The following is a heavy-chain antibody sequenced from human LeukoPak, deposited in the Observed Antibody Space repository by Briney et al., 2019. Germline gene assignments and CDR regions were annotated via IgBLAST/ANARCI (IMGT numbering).Heavy chain of an antibody. CDR3: AKDPLGYCSSTSCFFDY. CDR2: ISSSSSTI. Sequence: PGGSLRLSCAASGFTFSSYSMNWVRQAPGKGLEWVSYISSSSSTIYYADSVKGRFTISRDNSKNTLYLQMNSLRAEDTAVYYCAKDPLGYCSSTSCFFDYWGQGTLVTVSS. J-gene: IGHJ4*02. V-gene: IGHV3-48*01. CDR1: GFTFSSYS. D-gene: IGHD2-2*01.